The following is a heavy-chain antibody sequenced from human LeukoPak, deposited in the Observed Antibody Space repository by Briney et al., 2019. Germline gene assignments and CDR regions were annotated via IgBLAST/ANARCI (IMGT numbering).Heavy chain of an antibody. V-gene: IGHV3-33*06. CDR1: GFPFSSYG. CDR3: AKGGVLGRRQIAAATFDY. D-gene: IGHD6-13*01. Sequence: GRSLRLSCAASGFPFSSYGMHWVRQAPGKGLEWVAVIWYDGSNKYYADSVKGRFTISRDNSKNTLYLQMNSLRAEDTAVYYCAKGGVLGRRQIAAATFDYWGQGTLVTVSS. J-gene: IGHJ4*02. CDR2: IWYDGSNK.